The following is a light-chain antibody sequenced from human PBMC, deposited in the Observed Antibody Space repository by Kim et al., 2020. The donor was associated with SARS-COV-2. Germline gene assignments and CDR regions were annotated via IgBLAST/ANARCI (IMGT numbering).Light chain of an antibody. Sequence: QSALTQPASASGSPGQSVTISCTGNSSDVGGYNYVSWYQQHPGKAPKLMIYEVSNRPSGVPDRFSGSKSGNTASLTVSGLQAEDEADYYCSSYTSSNNRVFGGGTQLTVL. J-gene: IGLJ2*01. V-gene: IGLV2-8*01. CDR1: SSDVGGYNY. CDR2: EVS. CDR3: SSYTSSNNRV.